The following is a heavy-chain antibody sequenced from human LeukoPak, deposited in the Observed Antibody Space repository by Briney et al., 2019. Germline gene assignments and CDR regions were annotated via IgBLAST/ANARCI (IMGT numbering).Heavy chain of an antibody. D-gene: IGHD3-22*01. CDR3: ANLIDSSRKYGLDV. CDR1: GFTFSSYS. J-gene: IGHJ6*02. Sequence: GGSLRLSCAASGFTFSSYSMNWVRQAPGKGLEWVSSISSSSSYIYYADSVKGRFTISRDNAKNSLYLQMNSLRAEDTAVYYCANLIDSSRKYGLDVWGQGTTVTVSS. CDR2: ISSSSSYI. V-gene: IGHV3-21*04.